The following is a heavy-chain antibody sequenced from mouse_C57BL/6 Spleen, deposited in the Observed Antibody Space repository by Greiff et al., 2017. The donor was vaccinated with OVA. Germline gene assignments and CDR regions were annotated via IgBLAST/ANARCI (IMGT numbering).Heavy chain of an antibody. V-gene: IGHV1-82*01. CDR1: GYAFSSSW. Sequence: QVQLQQSGPELVKPGASVKISCKASGYAFSSSWMNWVKQRPGKGLEWIGRIYPGDGDTNYNGKFKGKATLTADKSSSTAYMQLSSLTSEDSAVYFCAREFITTVVDYWGQGTTLTVSS. CDR2: IYPGDGDT. D-gene: IGHD1-1*01. J-gene: IGHJ2*01. CDR3: AREFITTVVDY.